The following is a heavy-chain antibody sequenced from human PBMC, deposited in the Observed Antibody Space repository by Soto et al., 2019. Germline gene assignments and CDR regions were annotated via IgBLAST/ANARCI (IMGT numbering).Heavy chain of an antibody. D-gene: IGHD2-8*01. Sequence: SLRLSCAASGFNFDDHAMHWVRQTPGKGLEWVSGISWNSVTINYADSIKGRFTISRDNAKRTLYLQMNNLRPADTAMYFSVSSSAGQSRVYWLDPWRQETLVPVSS. CDR2: ISWNSVTI. J-gene: IGHJ5*02. CDR3: VSSSAGQSRVYWLDP. CDR1: GFNFDDHA. V-gene: IGHV3-9*01.